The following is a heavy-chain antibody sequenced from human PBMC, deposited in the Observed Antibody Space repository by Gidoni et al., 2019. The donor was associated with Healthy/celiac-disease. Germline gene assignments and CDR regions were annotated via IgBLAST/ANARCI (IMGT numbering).Heavy chain of an antibody. CDR1: GASISSYY. D-gene: IGHD3-22*01. V-gene: IGHV4-59*01. CDR3: ASGYDYYDSSGYSFDY. Sequence: QVLLQESGPGLVKPSETLSLTCTVSGASISSYYWSWIRQPPGKGLEWIGYIYYSGSNNYNPSLKSRVTISVDTSKNQFSLKLSSVTAADTAVYYCASGYDYYDSSGYSFDYWGQGTLVTVSS. CDR2: IYYSGSN. J-gene: IGHJ4*02.